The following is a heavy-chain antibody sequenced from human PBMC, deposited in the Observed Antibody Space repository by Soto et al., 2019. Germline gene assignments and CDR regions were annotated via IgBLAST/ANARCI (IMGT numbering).Heavy chain of an antibody. Sequence: SVKVSCKASGGTFSSYAISWVRQAPGQGLEWMGGIIPIFGTANYAQKFQGRVTITADESTSTAYMELSSLRSEDTAVYYCARGVRGNYYYYGMDVWGQGTTVTVSS. J-gene: IGHJ6*02. D-gene: IGHD3-10*01. CDR3: ARGVRGNYYYYGMDV. CDR2: IIPIFGTA. CDR1: GGTFSSYA. V-gene: IGHV1-69*13.